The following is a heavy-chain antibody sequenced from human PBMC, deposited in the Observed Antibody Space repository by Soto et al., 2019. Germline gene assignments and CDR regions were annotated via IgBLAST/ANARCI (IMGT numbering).Heavy chain of an antibody. Sequence: PGESLKISCKGSGYSFTSYWITWVRQMSGKGLEWMGTIDTSDSYTKYSPTFQGHVTISVDKSISSAYLQWSSLKASDTAMYCCARRGGYNSFDYWGQGTLVTVSS. J-gene: IGHJ4*02. V-gene: IGHV5-10-1*01. CDR1: GYSFTSYW. CDR3: ARRGGYNSFDY. D-gene: IGHD5-12*01. CDR2: IDTSDSYT.